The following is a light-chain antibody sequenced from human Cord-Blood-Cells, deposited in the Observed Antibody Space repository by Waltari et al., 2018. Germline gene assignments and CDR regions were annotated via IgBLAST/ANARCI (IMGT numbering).Light chain of an antibody. J-gene: IGLJ3*02. CDR1: SIHFGCSNL. V-gene: IGLV2-23*01. CDR2: EGS. CDR3: CSYAGSSTWV. Sequence: HSALTQPASAPASSGQSITSSCTGTSIHFGCSNLVSWYQQHPGKAPKLMIYEGSKRPSGVSNRFSGSKSGNTASLTISGLQAEDEADYYCCSYAGSSTWVFGGGTKLTVL.